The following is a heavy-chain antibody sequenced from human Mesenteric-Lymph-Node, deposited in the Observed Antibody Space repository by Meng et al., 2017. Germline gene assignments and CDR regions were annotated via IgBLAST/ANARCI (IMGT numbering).Heavy chain of an antibody. V-gene: IGHV3-30*04. CDR3: ARDWVAVDRDYYYGMDV. D-gene: IGHD6-19*01. CDR1: GFTFSSYE. CDR2: ISYDGSNK. J-gene: IGHJ6*02. Sequence: GESLKISCAASGFTFSSYEMNWVRQAPGKGLEWVAVISYDGSNKYYADSVKGRFTISRDNSKNTLYLQMNSLRAKDTAVYYCARDWVAVDRDYYYGMDVWGQGTTVTVSS.